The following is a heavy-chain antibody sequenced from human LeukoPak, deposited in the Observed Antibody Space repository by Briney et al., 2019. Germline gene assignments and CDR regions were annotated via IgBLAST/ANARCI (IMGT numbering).Heavy chain of an antibody. Sequence: ASVKVSCKASGYTFTGYYMHWVRQAPGQGLEWMGWINPNSGGTNYAQKFQGWVTMTRDTSISTAYMELSRLRSDDTAVYYCARAGTPPSNYYYGSGSRWGYYYGMDVWGKGTTVTVSS. CDR2: INPNSGGT. CDR1: GYTFTGYY. V-gene: IGHV1-2*04. J-gene: IGHJ6*04. D-gene: IGHD3-10*01. CDR3: ARAGTPPSNYYYGSGSRWGYYYGMDV.